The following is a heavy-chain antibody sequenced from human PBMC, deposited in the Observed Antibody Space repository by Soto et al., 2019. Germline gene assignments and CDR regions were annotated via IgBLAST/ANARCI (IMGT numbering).Heavy chain of an antibody. V-gene: IGHV4-59*12. D-gene: IGHD6-13*01. CDR2: IYYSGST. J-gene: IGHJ4*01. Sequence: SETLSLTCTVSGGSISSYYWSWIRQPPGKGLEWIGYIYYSGSTNYNPSLKSRVTISVDTSKNQFSLKLSSVTAADTALYYCARSPRSIAAGGIDFWGQGILVTVSS. CDR1: GGSISSYY. CDR3: ARSPRSIAAGGIDF.